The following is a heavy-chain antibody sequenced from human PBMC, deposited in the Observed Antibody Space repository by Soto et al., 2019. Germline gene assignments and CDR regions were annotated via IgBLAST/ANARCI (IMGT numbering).Heavy chain of an antibody. CDR1: GYTFTSYG. CDR2: SSAYSGNT. J-gene: IGHJ5*02. Sequence: QVQLVQSGAEVKKPGASVKVSCKASGYTFTSYGIGWVRQAPGQGLEWMGWSSAYSGNTNYAQKLQGRVTMTTDTSTSTAYMELRSLRSDDTAVYYCARDKGAYCGGDCYSTWFDPWGQGTLVTVSS. CDR3: ARDKGAYCGGDCYSTWFDP. D-gene: IGHD2-21*02. V-gene: IGHV1-18*01.